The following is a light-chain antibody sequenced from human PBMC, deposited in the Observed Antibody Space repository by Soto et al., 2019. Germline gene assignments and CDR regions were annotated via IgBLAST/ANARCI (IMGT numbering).Light chain of an antibody. J-gene: IGLJ1*01. V-gene: IGLV2-14*01. CDR2: EVD. CDR1: SSGVGGYNY. Sequence: QSVLAQPASVSGSPGQSTIISCTGTSSGVGGYNYVSWYQQHPGKAPKFLIYEVDNRASGVSDRFSGSKSGNTASLTISGLQAEDEADYYCSSYTSSNTLVFGTGTKLTVL. CDR3: SSYTSSNTLV.